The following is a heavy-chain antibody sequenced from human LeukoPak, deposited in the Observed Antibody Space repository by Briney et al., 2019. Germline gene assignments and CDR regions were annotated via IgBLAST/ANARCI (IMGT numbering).Heavy chain of an antibody. Sequence: GGSLRLSCAASGFTFSNAWMSWVRQAPGKGREWVGRIKSKTDGGTTDYAAPVKGRFTISRDDSKNTLYLQMNSLKTEDTAVYYCTTDELVSGSYLSQFDYWGQGTLVTVSS. D-gene: IGHD1-26*01. J-gene: IGHJ4*02. V-gene: IGHV3-15*01. CDR2: IKSKTDGGTT. CDR3: TTDELVSGSYLSQFDY. CDR1: GFTFSNAW.